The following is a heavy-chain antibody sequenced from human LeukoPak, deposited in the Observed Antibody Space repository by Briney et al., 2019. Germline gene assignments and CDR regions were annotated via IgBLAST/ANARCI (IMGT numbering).Heavy chain of an antibody. CDR2: INPSGGST. D-gene: IGHD2-8*01. Sequence: GASVKVSCKASGYTFTNYYMHWVRQAPGQGLEWMGTINPSGGSTTYAQKFQGRVTMTRDTSTSTVYMELSSLRSEDTAVYYCARVPYCSNGICYTHYYCDYWGQGTLVTVSS. CDR1: GYTFTNYY. J-gene: IGHJ4*02. V-gene: IGHV1-46*01. CDR3: ARVPYCSNGICYTHYYCDY.